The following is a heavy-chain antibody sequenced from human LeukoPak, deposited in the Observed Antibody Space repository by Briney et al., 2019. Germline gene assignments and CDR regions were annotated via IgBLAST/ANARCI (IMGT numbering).Heavy chain of an antibody. CDR2: INRSGST. D-gene: IGHD3-16*02. CDR3: ARGRRVFGYDYVWGSYRFDY. J-gene: IGHJ4*02. Sequence: LETLSLTCAVYGGSFSGYYWSWIRQPPGKGLEWIGEINRSGSTNYNPSLKSRVTISVDTSKNQFSLKLSSVTAADTAVYYCARGRRVFGYDYVWGSYRFDYWGQGTLVTVSS. CDR1: GGSFSGYY. V-gene: IGHV4-34*01.